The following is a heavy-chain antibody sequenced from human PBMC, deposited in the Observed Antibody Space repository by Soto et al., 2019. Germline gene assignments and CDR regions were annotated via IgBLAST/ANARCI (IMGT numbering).Heavy chain of an antibody. D-gene: IGHD2-2*01. J-gene: IGHJ5*02. V-gene: IGHV1-18*01. CDR3: ARVLIIVVVPAAMRANWFDP. Sequence: GASVKVSCKASGYTFTSYGISWVRQAPGQGLEWMGWISACNGNTNYAQKLQGRVTMTTDTSTSTAYMELRSLRSDDTAVYYCARVLIIVVVPAAMRANWFDPWGQGTLVTVSS. CDR1: GYTFTSYG. CDR2: ISACNGNT.